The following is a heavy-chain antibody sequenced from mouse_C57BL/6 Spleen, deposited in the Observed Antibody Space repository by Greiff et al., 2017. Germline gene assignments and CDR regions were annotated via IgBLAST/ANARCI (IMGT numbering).Heavy chain of an antibody. V-gene: IGHV14-3*01. CDR2: IDPANGNT. D-gene: IGHD1-1*01. CDR1: GFNIKNTY. Sequence: VQLKQSVAELVRPGASVKLSCTASGFNIKNTYMHWVQQRPEQGLEWIGRIDPANGNTKYAPSFQGKASITADTSSNTAYLQLSSLTSEDTAIYYCGAGNYYCSSYGFAYWGQGTLVTVSA. CDR3: GAGNYYCSSYGFAY. J-gene: IGHJ3*01.